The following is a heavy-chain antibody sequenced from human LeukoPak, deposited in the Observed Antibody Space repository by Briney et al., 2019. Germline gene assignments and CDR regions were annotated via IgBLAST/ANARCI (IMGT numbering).Heavy chain of an antibody. CDR1: GGSISNYY. CDR3: ARGYNWNDVASY. V-gene: IGHV4-59*08. D-gene: IGHD1-1*01. CDR2: IYYSGST. Sequence: PSETLSLTCTVSGGSISNYYWSWIRQPPGKGLEWIGYIYYSGSTNYNPSLKSRVTISVDTSKNQFSLKLSSVTAADTAVYYCARGYNWNDVASYWGQGTLVTVSS. J-gene: IGHJ4*02.